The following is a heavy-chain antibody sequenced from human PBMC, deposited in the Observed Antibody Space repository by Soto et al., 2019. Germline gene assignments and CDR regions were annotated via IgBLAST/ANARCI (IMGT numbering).Heavy chain of an antibody. J-gene: IGHJ4*02. CDR1: EFTFSDFA. V-gene: IGHV3-23*01. Sequence: EVQLLESGGGLVQPGGSLRLSCAASEFTFSDFAMSWVRQGPGQGLEWVSSISASGGSTFYADSVRGRFTISRDNSKNTVYLEMNRLRAEDTAIYYCAKEEGHSGYALLGYFRSWCQGTLVTVSS. CDR3: AKEEGHSGYALLGYFRS. D-gene: IGHD5-12*01. CDR2: ISASGGST.